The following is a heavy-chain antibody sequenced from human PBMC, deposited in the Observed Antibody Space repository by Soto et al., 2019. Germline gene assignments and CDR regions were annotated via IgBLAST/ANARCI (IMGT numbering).Heavy chain of an antibody. CDR1: GDVFRSYG. V-gene: IGHV1-69*13. CDR2: IIPISGAT. J-gene: IGHJ6*02. Sequence: ASVKVSCKASGDVFRSYGINWVRQAPGQGLEWMGGIIPISGATNYAQKFQGRVAITADESTDTVYMELSRLRSEDTAMYFCARVRCFNGLCHTADYGMDVWGQGTTVTVSS. D-gene: IGHD2-8*01. CDR3: ARVRCFNGLCHTADYGMDV.